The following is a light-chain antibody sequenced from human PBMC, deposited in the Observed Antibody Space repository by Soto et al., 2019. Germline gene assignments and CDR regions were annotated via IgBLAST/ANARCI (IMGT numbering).Light chain of an antibody. CDR3: QQYNSYSYT. V-gene: IGKV1-5*01. J-gene: IGKJ2*01. CDR2: DAS. CDR1: QSISSW. Sequence: DIQMTQSPSTLSASVGDRVTITCRASQSISSWLARYQQKPGKAPKILIYDASSLESGVPSRFSGSGSGTEFTLTISSLQPDDFATYYCQQYNSYSYTFGQGTKLEIK.